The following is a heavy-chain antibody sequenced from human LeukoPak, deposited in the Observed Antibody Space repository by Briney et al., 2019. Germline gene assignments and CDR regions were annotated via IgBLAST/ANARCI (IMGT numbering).Heavy chain of an antibody. Sequence: GPSVNVSCKASSYTFTSYGIVWVRQAPGQGREYMVWISAYNGNTDYAQKLQDRVNMTTDTSTSTAYMELRSLRSDGTAVYYCARLELRWSGELLFGKKNWFDPWGQGTLVTVSS. CDR1: SYTFTSYG. J-gene: IGHJ5*02. CDR3: ARLELRWSGELLFGKKNWFDP. D-gene: IGHD3-10*01. V-gene: IGHV1-18*01. CDR2: ISAYNGNT.